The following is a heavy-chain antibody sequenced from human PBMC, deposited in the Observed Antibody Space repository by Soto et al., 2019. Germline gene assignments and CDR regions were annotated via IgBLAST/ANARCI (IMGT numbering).Heavy chain of an antibody. CDR3: AREGCDGGSCYTLVGLRYGMDV. CDR2: ISYDGNNK. Sequence: QVQLVESGGGVVQPGRSLRLSCAASGFTFSSYAMYWVRQAPGKGLEWMTVISYDGNNKYYADSVKGRFTISRDNSKNTLYLQMNSLRAGDTAVYYCAREGCDGGSCYTLVGLRYGMDVWGQGTTVTVSS. V-gene: IGHV3-30-3*01. D-gene: IGHD2-15*01. J-gene: IGHJ6*02. CDR1: GFTFSSYA.